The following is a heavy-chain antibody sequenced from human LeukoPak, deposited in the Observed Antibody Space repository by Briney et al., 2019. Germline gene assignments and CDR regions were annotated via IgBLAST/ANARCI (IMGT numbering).Heavy chain of an antibody. J-gene: IGHJ3*02. Sequence: GGSLRLSCAASGFTFSGYGIHWVRQAPGKGLEWVAVIWYDGSNKYYGDSVKGRFTISRDNSKKTLYLQMNSLRVEDTAVYYCARAEVPGAIKTGAFDIWGQGTMVTVSS. V-gene: IGHV3-33*01. CDR3: ARAEVPGAIKTGAFDI. D-gene: IGHD2-2*01. CDR2: IWYDGSNK. CDR1: GFTFSGYG.